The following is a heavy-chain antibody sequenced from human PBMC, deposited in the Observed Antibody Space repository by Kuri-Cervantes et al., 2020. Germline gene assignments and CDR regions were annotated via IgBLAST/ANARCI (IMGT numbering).Heavy chain of an antibody. D-gene: IGHD6-19*01. V-gene: IGHV3-30-3*01. CDR2: ISYDGSNK. Sequence: GGSLRLSCAASGFTFSSYAMHWVRQAPGKGLEWVAVISYDGSNKYYADSVKGRFTISRDNSKNTLYLQMNSLRVEDTAVYYCAKAVAGTTNYYYSYGIDNWGQGTTVTVSS. CDR1: GFTFSSYA. J-gene: IGHJ6*02. CDR3: AKAVAGTTNYYYSYGIDN.